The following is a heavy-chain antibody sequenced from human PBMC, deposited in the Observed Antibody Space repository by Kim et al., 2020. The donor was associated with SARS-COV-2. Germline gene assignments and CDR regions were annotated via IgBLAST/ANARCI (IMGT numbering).Heavy chain of an antibody. D-gene: IGHD4-17*01. CDR3: ASLTTVWGL. CDR2: ITTSGGPI. Sequence: GGSLRLSCAASGFTFSSYAMIWVRQAPRKGLEWISYITTSGGPIYYADSVRGRFSISRDNAKSSLYLQMNSLRDEDTAVYYCASLTTVWGLWGQGTLVTVSS. V-gene: IGHV3-48*02. CDR1: GFTFSSYA. J-gene: IGHJ4*02.